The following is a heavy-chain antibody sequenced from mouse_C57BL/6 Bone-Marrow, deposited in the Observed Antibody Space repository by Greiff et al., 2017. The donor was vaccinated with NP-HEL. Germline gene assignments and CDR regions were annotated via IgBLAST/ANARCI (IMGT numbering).Heavy chain of an antibody. CDR1: GFTFSDYG. V-gene: IGHV5-15*01. CDR2: ISNLAYSI. Sequence: DVQLQESGGGLVQPGGSLKLSCAASGFTFSDYGMAWVRQAPRKGPEWVAFISNLAYSIYYADTVTGRFTISRENAKNTLYLEMSSLRSEDTAMYYCARPLDSPGFFAYWGQGTLVTVSA. D-gene: IGHD3-2*02. CDR3: ARPLDSPGFFAY. J-gene: IGHJ3*01.